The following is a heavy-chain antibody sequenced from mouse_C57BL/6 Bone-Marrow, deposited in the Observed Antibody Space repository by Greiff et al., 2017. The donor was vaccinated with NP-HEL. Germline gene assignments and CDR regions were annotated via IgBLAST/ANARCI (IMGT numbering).Heavy chain of an antibody. CDR3: ARHVPYSNGVYWYFDV. D-gene: IGHD2-5*01. V-gene: IGHV5-6*01. CDR1: GFTFSSYG. CDR2: ISSGGSYT. Sequence: EVQLEESGGDLVKPGGSLKLSCAASGFTFSSYGMSWVRQTPDKRLEWVATISSGGSYTYYLESVKGRFTISRDNAKNTLYLQLSSLKSEDTSMYYCARHVPYSNGVYWYFDVWGTGTTVTVAS. J-gene: IGHJ1*03.